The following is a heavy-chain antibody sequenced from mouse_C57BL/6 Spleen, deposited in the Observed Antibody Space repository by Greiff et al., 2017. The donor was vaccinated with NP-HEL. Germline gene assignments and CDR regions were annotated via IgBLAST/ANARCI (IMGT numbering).Heavy chain of an antibody. J-gene: IGHJ2*01. Sequence: VQLKQSGAELVRPGASVKLSCTASGFNIKDDYMHWVKPRPEQGLEWIGWIDPENGDTEYASKFQGKATITADTSSNTAYLQLSSLTSEDTAVYYCTPSGPLDYWGQGTTLTVSS. D-gene: IGHD1-3*01. CDR2: IDPENGDT. V-gene: IGHV14-4*01. CDR3: TPSGPLDY. CDR1: GFNIKDDY.